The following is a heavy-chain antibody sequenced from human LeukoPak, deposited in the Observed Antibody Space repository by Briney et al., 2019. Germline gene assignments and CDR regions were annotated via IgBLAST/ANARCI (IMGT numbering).Heavy chain of an antibody. CDR3: ASLPSPYYDDDAFDI. J-gene: IGHJ3*02. D-gene: IGHD3-3*01. Sequence: GGSLRLSCAASGFTFSSYWMSWVRQAPGKGLEWVANIKQEGSEKYYVDSVKGRFTISRDNAKNSLYLQMNSLRAEDTAVYYCASLPSPYYDDDAFDIWGQGTMVTVSS. CDR2: IKQEGSEK. V-gene: IGHV3-7*01. CDR1: GFTFSSYW.